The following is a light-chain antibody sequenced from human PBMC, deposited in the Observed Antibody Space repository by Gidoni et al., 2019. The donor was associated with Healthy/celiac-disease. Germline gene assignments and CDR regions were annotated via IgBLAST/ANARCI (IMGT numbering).Light chain of an antibody. CDR3: QQLNSYPSYT. CDR2: AAS. J-gene: IGKJ2*01. Sequence: DIQLTQSPSFLSASVGDRVTITCRASQGISSYLAWYQQKPGKAPKLLIYAASTLQSGVPSRFSGSGSATEFTPTISRLQPEDFATYYCQQLNSYPSYTFGQGTKLEIK. V-gene: IGKV1-9*01. CDR1: QGISSY.